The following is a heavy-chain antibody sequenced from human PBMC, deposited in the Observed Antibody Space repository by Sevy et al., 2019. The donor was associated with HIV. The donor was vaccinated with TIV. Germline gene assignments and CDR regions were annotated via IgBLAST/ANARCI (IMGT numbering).Heavy chain of an antibody. CDR2: ISSTFSI. J-gene: IGHJ3*01. CDR1: GFTFNVYS. CDR3: AKVLNPALESMMEVTVRSLKGFDV. V-gene: IGHV3-21*04. D-gene: IGHD3-22*01. Sequence: GGSLRLSCATSGFTFNVYSMYWVRQAPGKGLEWVSSISSTFSINYADSVKGRFTISRDNAKNTLYLQMNSLRADDTAVYYCAKVLNPALESMMEVTVRSLKGFDVWGQGTMVTVSS.